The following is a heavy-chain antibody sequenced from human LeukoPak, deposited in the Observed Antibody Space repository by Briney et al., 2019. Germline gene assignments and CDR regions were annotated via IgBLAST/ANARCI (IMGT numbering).Heavy chain of an antibody. CDR1: GGSFSGYC. CDR2: INHSGST. V-gene: IGHV4-34*01. Sequence: SETLSLTCAVYGGSFSGYCWSWIRQPPGKGLEWIGEINHSGSTNYNPSLKSRVTISVDTSKNQFSLKLSSVTAADTAVYYCARGRRWLQFGATFDYWGQGTLVTVSS. CDR3: ARGRRWLQFGATFDY. J-gene: IGHJ4*02. D-gene: IGHD5-24*01.